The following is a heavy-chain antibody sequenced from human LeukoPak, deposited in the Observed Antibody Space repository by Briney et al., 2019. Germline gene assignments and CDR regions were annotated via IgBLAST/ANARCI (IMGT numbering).Heavy chain of an antibody. CDR3: AGAEYNWN. CDR2: ISSSSSYI. CDR1: GFTFSSYN. Sequence: PGGSLTLSCAVSGFTFSSYNMNWVRQAPGKGLEWVSSISSSSSYIYYADSVKGRFTISRDNAKNSLYLQMDSLRAEDTAVYYCAGAEYNWNWGQGTLVTVSS. V-gene: IGHV3-21*01. D-gene: IGHD1-20*01. J-gene: IGHJ4*02.